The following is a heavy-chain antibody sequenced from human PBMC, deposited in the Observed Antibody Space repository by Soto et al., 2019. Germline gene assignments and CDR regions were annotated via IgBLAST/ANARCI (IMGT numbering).Heavy chain of an antibody. CDR2: IYHSGST. CDR3: ARTLNYYDSSGYSLDPQFDY. J-gene: IGHJ4*02. Sequence: SETLSLTCAVSGGSISSGGYSWSWIRQPPGKGLEWIGYIYHSGSTYYNPSLKSRVTISVDRSKNQFSLKLSSVTAADTAVYYCARTLNYYDSSGYSLDPQFDYRGQGTLVTVSS. D-gene: IGHD3-22*01. CDR1: GGSISSGGYS. V-gene: IGHV4-30-2*01.